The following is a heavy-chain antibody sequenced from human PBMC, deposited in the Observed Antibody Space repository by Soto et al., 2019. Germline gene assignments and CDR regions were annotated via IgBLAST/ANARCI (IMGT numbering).Heavy chain of an antibody. CDR3: ARAGLRIAAAGTGYFDY. CDR2: ISGSGGST. V-gene: IGHV3-23*01. D-gene: IGHD6-13*01. Sequence: EVQLLESGGGLVQPGGSLRLSCAASGFTFSSYAMSWVRQAPGKGLEWVSAISGSGGSTYYADSVKGRFTISRDNSKNTLYLQMNSLRAEDTAVYYCARAGLRIAAAGTGYFDYWGQGTLVTVSS. J-gene: IGHJ4*02. CDR1: GFTFSSYA.